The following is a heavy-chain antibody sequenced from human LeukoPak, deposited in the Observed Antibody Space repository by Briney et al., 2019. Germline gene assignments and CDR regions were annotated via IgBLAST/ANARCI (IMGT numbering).Heavy chain of an antibody. Sequence: QAGGSLRLSCGASGFTFSTYGMTWVRQAPGKGLEWVSGMSDSGTNTYYADSVKGRFTISRDNSKNTLYLQMNSLRAEDTAVYYCAREGGYRIPFDYWGQGTLVTVSS. J-gene: IGHJ4*02. D-gene: IGHD1-26*01. CDR3: AREGGYRIPFDY. V-gene: IGHV3-23*01. CDR2: MSDSGTNT. CDR1: GFTFSTYG.